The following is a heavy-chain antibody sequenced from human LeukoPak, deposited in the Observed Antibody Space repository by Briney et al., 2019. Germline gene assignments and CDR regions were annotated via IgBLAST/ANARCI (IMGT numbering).Heavy chain of an antibody. Sequence: PGGALRLPLAAPGFTLSIKYINWVPQGPGKGLEWVSVIYSGGSTYYADSVKGRFTISRDNSKNTLYLQMNSLRAEDTAVYYCARDLGETGYWGQGTLVTVSS. CDR1: GFTLSIKY. J-gene: IGHJ4*02. CDR3: ARDLGETGY. V-gene: IGHV3-53*01. CDR2: IYSGGST. D-gene: IGHD3-10*01.